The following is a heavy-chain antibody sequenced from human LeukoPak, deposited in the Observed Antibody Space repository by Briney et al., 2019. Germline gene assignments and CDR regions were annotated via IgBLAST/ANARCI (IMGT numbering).Heavy chain of an antibody. D-gene: IGHD1-1*01. J-gene: IGHJ6*04. Sequence: SETLSLNCTVSGGSISSYYWSWIRQPPGKGLEWIGYIYYSGSTNYNPSLKSRVTISVDTSKNQFSLKLSSVTAADTAAYYCARDTEPTGTAPYGMDVWGKGTTVTVSS. CDR2: IYYSGST. CDR3: ARDTEPTGTAPYGMDV. CDR1: GGSISSYY. V-gene: IGHV4-59*01.